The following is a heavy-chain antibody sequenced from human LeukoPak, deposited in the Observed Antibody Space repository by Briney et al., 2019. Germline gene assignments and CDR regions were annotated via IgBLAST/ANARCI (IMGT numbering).Heavy chain of an antibody. J-gene: IGHJ4*02. Sequence: SETLSLTCTVSGGSISSSSYYWGWIRQPPGKGLEWIGSIYYSGSTYYNPSLKSRVTISVDTSKNQFSLKLSSVTAADTAVYYCARRLYSSSWYAARSEFDYWGQGTLVTVSS. D-gene: IGHD6-13*01. V-gene: IGHV4-39*01. CDR1: GGSISSSSYY. CDR2: IYYSGST. CDR3: ARRLYSSSWYAARSEFDY.